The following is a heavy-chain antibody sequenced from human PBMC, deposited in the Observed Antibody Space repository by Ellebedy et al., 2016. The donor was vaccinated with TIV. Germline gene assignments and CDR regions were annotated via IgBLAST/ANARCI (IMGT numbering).Heavy chain of an antibody. CDR1: GFTFNIYA. CDR2: IDGSGHST. D-gene: IGHD4-23*01. J-gene: IGHJ4*02. Sequence: GGSLRLSCVGSGFTFNIYAMTWVRQAPGKGLEWVSAIDGSGHSTHYADSVEGRFTISRDNSKNTLILEMISLRAEDTALYFCAKVYSDDGGNSYLYYFDSWGQGTLVTVSS. CDR3: AKVYSDDGGNSYLYYFDS. V-gene: IGHV3-23*01.